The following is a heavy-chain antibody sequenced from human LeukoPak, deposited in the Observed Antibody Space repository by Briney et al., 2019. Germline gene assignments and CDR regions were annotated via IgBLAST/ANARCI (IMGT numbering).Heavy chain of an antibody. V-gene: IGHV4-59*08. D-gene: IGHD6-13*01. Sequence: SETPSLTCTVSGGSISSYYWSWIRQPPGKGLEWIGYIYYSGSTNYNPSLKSRVTISVDTSKNQLSLKLSSVTAADTAVYYCARIGGIAAYYYGMDVWGQGTTVTVSS. CDR1: GGSISSYY. J-gene: IGHJ6*02. CDR3: ARIGGIAAYYYGMDV. CDR2: IYYSGST.